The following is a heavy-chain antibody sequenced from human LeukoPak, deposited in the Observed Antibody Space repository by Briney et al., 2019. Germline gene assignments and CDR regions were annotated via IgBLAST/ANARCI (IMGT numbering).Heavy chain of an antibody. J-gene: IGHJ4*02. CDR2: TYYRSKWYN. CDR3: AREFQRVLF. V-gene: IGHV6-1*01. D-gene: IGHD6-25*01. Sequence: SQTLSLTCAISGDSVSSNSAAWSWIRQSPSRGLEWLGKTYYRSKWYNEYAISVQSRITINPDTSKNQFSLQLNSVTPEDTAVYYCAREFQRVLFWGQGTLVTVSS. CDR1: GDSVSSNSAA.